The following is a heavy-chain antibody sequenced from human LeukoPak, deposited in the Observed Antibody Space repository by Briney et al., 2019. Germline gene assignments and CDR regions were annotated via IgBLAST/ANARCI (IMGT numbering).Heavy chain of an antibody. CDR1: GGSISGGGYY. V-gene: IGHV4-30-2*01. CDR2: IYHSGST. Sequence: SETLSLTCTVSGGSISGGGYYWSWIRQPPGKGLEWIGYIYHSGSTYYNPSLKSRVTISVDRSKNQFSLKLSSVTAADTAVYYCARDEYSSTGFDYWGQGTLVTVSS. J-gene: IGHJ4*02. CDR3: ARDEYSSTGFDY. D-gene: IGHD6-6*01.